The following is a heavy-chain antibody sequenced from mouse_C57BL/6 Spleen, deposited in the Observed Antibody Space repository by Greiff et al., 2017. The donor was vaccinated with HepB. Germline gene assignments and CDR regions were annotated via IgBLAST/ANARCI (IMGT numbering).Heavy chain of an antibody. CDR2: INPNYGTT. D-gene: IGHD2-3*01. CDR3: ARETGWLPHYYAMDY. Sequence: EVQWVESGPELVKPGASVKISCKASGYSFTDYNMNWVKQSNGKSLEWIGVINPNYGTTSYNQKFKGKATLTVDQSSSTAYMQLNSLTSEDSAVYYCARETGWLPHYYAMDYWGQGTSVTVSS. J-gene: IGHJ4*01. V-gene: IGHV1-39*01. CDR1: GYSFTDYN.